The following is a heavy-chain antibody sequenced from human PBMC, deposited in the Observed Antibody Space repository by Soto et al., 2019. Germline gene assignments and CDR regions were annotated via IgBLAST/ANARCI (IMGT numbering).Heavy chain of an antibody. Sequence: GESLKISCAARGFTFSSYSMSWVRQAPGKGLEWVSSISSSSSYIYYADSMRGRFTISRDNAKNSLYLQMNSLRDEDTAVYYCAREVDTSMGNEASDIWGQGTMVTVSS. J-gene: IGHJ3*02. D-gene: IGHD5-18*01. V-gene: IGHV3-21*01. CDR1: GFTFSSYS. CDR3: AREVDTSMGNEASDI. CDR2: ISSSSSYI.